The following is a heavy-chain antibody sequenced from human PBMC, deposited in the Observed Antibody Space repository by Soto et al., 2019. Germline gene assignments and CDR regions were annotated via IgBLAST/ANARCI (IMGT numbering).Heavy chain of an antibody. D-gene: IGHD3-22*01. CDR3: ASFYDSSGYFFYYYYYGMDV. CDR1: GGSISGSSYY. J-gene: IGHJ6*02. V-gene: IGHV4-39*01. CDR2: IYYSGST. Sequence: SETLSLTCTVSGGSISGSSYYWGWIRQPPGKGLEWIGSIYYSGSTYYNPSLKSRVTISVDTSKNQFSLKLSSVTAADTAVYYCASFYDSSGYFFYYYYYGMDVWGQGTTVTVSS.